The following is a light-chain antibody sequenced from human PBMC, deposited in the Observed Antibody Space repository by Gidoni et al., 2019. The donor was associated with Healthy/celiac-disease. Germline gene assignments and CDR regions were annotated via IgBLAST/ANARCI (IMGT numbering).Light chain of an antibody. V-gene: IGKV1-39*01. CDR2: AAS. J-gene: IGKJ1*01. Sequence: DIQIPPSPSSLSASVGDRVTITCRASQSISSSLNWYQQKPGKAPKLLIYAASSLQSGVPSRFSGSGSGTDFTLPISSLQPEDFATYYCQQSYSTPCTFXQXTKVEIK. CDR1: QSISSS. CDR3: QQSYSTPCT.